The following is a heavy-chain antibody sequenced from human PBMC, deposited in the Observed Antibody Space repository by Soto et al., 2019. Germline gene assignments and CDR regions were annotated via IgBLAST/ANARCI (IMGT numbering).Heavy chain of an antibody. Sequence: SETLSLTCTVSGGSISSYYWSWIRQPPGKGLEWIGYIYYSGSTNYNPSLKSRVTISVDTSKNQFSLKLSSVTAEDTAVYYCAKDRYGDYGGIDYWGQGTMVTVSS. D-gene: IGHD4-17*01. V-gene: IGHV4-59*12. J-gene: IGHJ4*02. CDR1: GGSISSYY. CDR3: AKDRYGDYGGIDY. CDR2: IYYSGST.